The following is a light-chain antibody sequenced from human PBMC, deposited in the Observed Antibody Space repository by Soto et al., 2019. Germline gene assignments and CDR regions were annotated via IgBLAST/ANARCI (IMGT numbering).Light chain of an antibody. V-gene: IGKV3D-15*01. CDR2: LAS. Sequence: EIVLTQSPGTLSLSPGERATLSCRASQSVSSNLAWYQQKPGQAPRLLIYLASTRAPGIPARFSGSGSGTEFTLTISSLQSEDFAVYYCQQYNNWPPVTFGQGTRLEI. J-gene: IGKJ5*01. CDR1: QSVSSN. CDR3: QQYNNWPPVT.